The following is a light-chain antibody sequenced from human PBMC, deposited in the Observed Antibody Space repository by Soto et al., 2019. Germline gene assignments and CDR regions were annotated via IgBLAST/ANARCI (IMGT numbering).Light chain of an antibody. V-gene: IGLV1-44*01. J-gene: IGLJ3*02. CDR3: ATWDDSLNGWV. CDR2: SNN. Sequence: QSVLTQPPSASGTPGQRVTISCSGSSSNIGSNTVTWYQQLPGTAPKLLIYSNNRRPSGVPDRFSGSKSGTSASLAISGRQSDDEADYYCATWDDSLNGWVFGGGTKLTVL. CDR1: SSNIGSNT.